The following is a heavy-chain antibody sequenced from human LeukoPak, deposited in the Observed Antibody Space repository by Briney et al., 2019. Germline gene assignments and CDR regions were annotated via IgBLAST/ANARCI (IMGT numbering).Heavy chain of an antibody. D-gene: IGHD6-13*01. V-gene: IGHV4-4*07. Sequence: SETLSLTCTVSGGSISTYYWSWIRQPAGKGLEWIGRIYTSGSTNYNPFLKSRVTMSVDTSKNQFSLKLTSVTAADTAVYYCARGRIAAAGDGFDYWGQGTLVTVSS. CDR3: ARGRIAAAGDGFDY. J-gene: IGHJ4*02. CDR2: IYTSGST. CDR1: GGSISTYY.